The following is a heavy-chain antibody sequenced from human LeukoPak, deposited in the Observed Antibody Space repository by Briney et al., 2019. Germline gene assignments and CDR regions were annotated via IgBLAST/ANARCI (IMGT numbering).Heavy chain of an antibody. CDR3: ARASIMITFGGVIVIKQYYFDY. CDR1: GYSISSGYY. CDR2: IYHSGST. Sequence: PSETLSPTCAVSGYSISSGYYWGWIRQPPGKGLEWIGSIYHSGSTYYNPSLKSRVTISVDTSKNQFSLKLSSVTAADTAVYYCARASIMITFGGVIVIKQYYFDYWGQGTLVTVSS. D-gene: IGHD3-16*02. J-gene: IGHJ4*02. V-gene: IGHV4-38-2*01.